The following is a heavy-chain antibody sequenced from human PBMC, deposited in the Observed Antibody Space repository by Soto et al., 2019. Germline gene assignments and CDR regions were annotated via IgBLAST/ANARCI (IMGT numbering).Heavy chain of an antibody. CDR1: GFSFSTSGVG. J-gene: IGHJ3*01. V-gene: IGHV2-5*01. CDR3: ARGLATLPVFAFDV. D-gene: IGHD6-6*01. CDR2: IYWSGDE. Sequence: QMTLKESGPTLVKPTQTLTLTCSFSGFSFSTSGVGVGWVRQPPGKALEWLALIYWSGDEHYRPSLKSRLTITKDTSKNQVVLIMTNMDPVDTATYYCARGLATLPVFAFDVWGQGTTVTVS.